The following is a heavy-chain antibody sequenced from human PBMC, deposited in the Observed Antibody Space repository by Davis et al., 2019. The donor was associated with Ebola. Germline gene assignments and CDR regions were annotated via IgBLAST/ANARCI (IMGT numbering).Heavy chain of an antibody. J-gene: IGHJ4*02. D-gene: IGHD5-12*01. Sequence: SETLSLTCAVSGGSISSSNWWSWVRQPPGKGLEWIGEINHSGSTNYNPSLKSRVTISVDTSKNQFSLKLSSVTAADTAVYYCARLRGYSGYALDYWGQGTLVTVSS. CDR3: ARLRGYSGYALDY. CDR2: INHSGST. CDR1: GGSISSSNW. V-gene: IGHV4-4*02.